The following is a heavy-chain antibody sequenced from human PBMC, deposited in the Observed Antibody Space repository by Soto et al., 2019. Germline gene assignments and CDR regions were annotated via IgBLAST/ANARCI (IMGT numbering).Heavy chain of an antibody. J-gene: IGHJ4*02. D-gene: IGHD3-10*01. CDR1: GFTFSRCA. CDR3: ARINSASGPLSHYPFDF. Sequence: PWVSLRLSCAASGFTFSRCAMNWVRQAQGKGLEWVSSISPTGVYVFYADSVKGRFTISRDNAKTSVYLNMNSLRAEDTAVYYCARINSASGPLSHYPFDFWGQGTLVTVSS. V-gene: IGHV3-21*01. CDR2: ISPTGVYV.